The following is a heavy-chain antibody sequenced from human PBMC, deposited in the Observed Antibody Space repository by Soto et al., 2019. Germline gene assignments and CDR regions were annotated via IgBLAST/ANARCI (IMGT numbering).Heavy chain of an antibody. CDR1: GYTFTSYG. V-gene: IGHV1-3*01. CDR3: GRTYCSSSSGYSIDY. J-gene: IGHJ4*02. D-gene: IGHD2-2*01. Sequence: QVQLVQSGVEVKKPGASVKVSCKASGYTFTSYGMHWVRQAPGQRLEWMGWINVGNGNTEYSQKFQGRVPIARETSVSTRYMELSSLRSEDTAIYYCGRTYCSSSSGYSIDYWGQGTLVTVSS. CDR2: INVGNGNT.